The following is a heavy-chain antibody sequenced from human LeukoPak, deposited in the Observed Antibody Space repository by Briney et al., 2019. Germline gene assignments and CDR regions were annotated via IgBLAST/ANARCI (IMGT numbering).Heavy chain of an antibody. J-gene: IGHJ3*02. CDR2: IYYSGST. D-gene: IGHD3-22*01. CDR3: ARNLQSYYYDSSGSADAFDI. Sequence: SETLSLTCTVSGGSISSGSYYWSWIRQPAGKGLEWIGYIYYSGSTNYNPSLKSRVTISVDTSKNQFSLKLSSVTAADTAVYYCARNLQSYYYDSSGSADAFDIWGQGTMVTVSS. CDR1: GGSISSGSYY. V-gene: IGHV4-61*10.